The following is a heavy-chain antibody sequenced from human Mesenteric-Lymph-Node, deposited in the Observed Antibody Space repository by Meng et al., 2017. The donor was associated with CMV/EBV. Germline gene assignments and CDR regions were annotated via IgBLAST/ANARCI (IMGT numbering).Heavy chain of an antibody. Sequence: SETLSLTCAAHGGSFSGYYWSGIRQPPGKGLEWIGEINHSGSTNYNPSLKSRVTISVDTSKNQFSLKLSSVTAADTAVYYCARGQGYYFDYWGQGTLVTVSS. CDR3: ARGQGYYFDY. J-gene: IGHJ4*02. V-gene: IGHV4-34*01. CDR2: INHSGST. CDR1: GGSFSGYY.